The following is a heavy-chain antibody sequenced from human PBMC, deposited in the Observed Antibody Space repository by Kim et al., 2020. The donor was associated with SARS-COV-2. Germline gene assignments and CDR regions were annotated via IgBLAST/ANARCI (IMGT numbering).Heavy chain of an antibody. V-gene: IGHV4-39*07. CDR3: ARDSRVLLWFGEPILGPLQSSGEVGGFDY. J-gene: IGHJ4*02. CDR1: GGSISSSSYY. Sequence: SETLSLTCTVSGGSISSSSYYWGWIRQPPGKGLEWIGSIYYSGSTYYNPSLKSRVTISVDTSKNQFSLKLSSVTAADTAVYYCARDSRVLLWFGEPILGPLQSSGEVGGFDYWGQGTLVTVSS. D-gene: IGHD3-10*01. CDR2: IYYSGST.